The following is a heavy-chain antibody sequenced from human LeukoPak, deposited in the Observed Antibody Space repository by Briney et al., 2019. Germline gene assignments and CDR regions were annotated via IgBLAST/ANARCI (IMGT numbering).Heavy chain of an antibody. Sequence: ASVKVSCKASGYTFTSYDINWVRQATGQGLEWMGWMNPNSGNTGYAQKFQGRVTITRNTSISTAYMELSSLRSEDTAVYYCARASRGLTGYYYGPYYYYYMDVWGKGTTVTVSS. CDR3: ARASRGLTGYYYGPYYYYYMDV. CDR2: MNPNSGNT. J-gene: IGHJ6*03. V-gene: IGHV1-8*03. CDR1: GYTFTSYD. D-gene: IGHD3-9*01.